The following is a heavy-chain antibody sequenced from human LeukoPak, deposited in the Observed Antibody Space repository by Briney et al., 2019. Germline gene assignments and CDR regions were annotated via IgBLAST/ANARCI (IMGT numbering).Heavy chain of an antibody. CDR2: INPNSGGT. CDR3: ARDSGVEYYYDSSGYTFDY. Sequence: GASVKVSCKASGYTFTGYYMHWVRQAPGQGLEWMGWINPNSGGTNYAQKFQGRVTMTRDTSISTAYMEPSRLRSDDTAVYYCARDSGVEYYYDSSGYTFDYWGQGTLVTVSS. D-gene: IGHD3-22*01. V-gene: IGHV1-2*02. J-gene: IGHJ4*02. CDR1: GYTFTGYY.